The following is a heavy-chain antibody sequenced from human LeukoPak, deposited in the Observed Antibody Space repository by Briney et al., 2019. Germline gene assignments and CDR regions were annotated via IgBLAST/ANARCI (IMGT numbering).Heavy chain of an antibody. D-gene: IGHD3-22*01. Sequence: PSETLSLTCTVSSDSISSSRYYWGWIRQPPGKGLEWIGSIYYSGSAYYNPSLKSRVTISVDTSKNQFSLRLSSVTAADTALYYCARHGRSYDSSGHRTNYFDYWGQGTLVTVSS. CDR2: IYYSGSA. J-gene: IGHJ4*02. V-gene: IGHV4-39*01. CDR3: ARHGRSYDSSGHRTNYFDY. CDR1: SDSISSSRYY.